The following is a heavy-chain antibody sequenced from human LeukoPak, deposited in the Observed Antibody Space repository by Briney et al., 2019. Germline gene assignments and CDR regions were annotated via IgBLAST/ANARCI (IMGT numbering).Heavy chain of an antibody. CDR1: GFTFSSYA. CDR3: AKDMGYYDSSGYLAY. CDR2: ISGSGGNT. J-gene: IGHJ4*02. Sequence: GGSLRLSCAASGFTFSSYAMSWVRQAPGKGLEWVSAISGSGGNTYYADSVKGRFTISRDNSKNTLYLQMNSLRAEDTAVYYCAKDMGYYDSSGYLAYWGQGTLVTVSS. D-gene: IGHD3-22*01. V-gene: IGHV3-23*01.